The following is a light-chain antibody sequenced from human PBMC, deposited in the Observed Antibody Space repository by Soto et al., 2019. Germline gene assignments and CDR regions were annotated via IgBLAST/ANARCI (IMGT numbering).Light chain of an antibody. J-gene: IGKJ1*01. Sequence: IHMTQSPSTLSGSLLYRFTKNFRASQTISSGLAWYQQKLVKAPKPLIYKASSLESGVQSRFSGSGSGTEFTLTISSLQPDDFATYYCQQYNSYSFGQGTKV. CDR2: KAS. CDR3: QQYNSYS. CDR1: QTISSG. V-gene: IGKV1-5*03.